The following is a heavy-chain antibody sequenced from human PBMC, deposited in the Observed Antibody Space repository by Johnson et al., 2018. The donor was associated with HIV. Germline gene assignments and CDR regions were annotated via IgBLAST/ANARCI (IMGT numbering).Heavy chain of an antibody. CDR2: ISYDGSNK. Sequence: QVQLVESGGGVVQPGRSLRLSCAASGFTFSSYGMHWVRQAPGKGLEWVAVISYDGSNKYYADSVRGRFTISRDNSKNTLYLQMNSMRAEDTAVYFCARDGDYYDSNGGDAFDIWGQGTMVTVCS. V-gene: IGHV3-30*03. CDR3: ARDGDYYDSNGGDAFDI. J-gene: IGHJ3*02. CDR1: GFTFSSYG. D-gene: IGHD3-22*01.